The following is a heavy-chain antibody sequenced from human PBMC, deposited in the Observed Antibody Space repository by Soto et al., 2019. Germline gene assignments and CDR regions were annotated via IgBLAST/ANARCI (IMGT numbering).Heavy chain of an antibody. CDR1: GFTFSNYE. V-gene: IGHV3-64*01. J-gene: IGHJ6*03. CDR3: ARRGYGSGWPNVYMDV. CDR2: ISNNGAHT. Sequence: EAQLVESGGGLVQPGESLRLSCAASGFTFSNYEMHWVRQAPGKGLEYVSGISNNGAHTDYAKSVKGRFTISRDNSENTLYLQMGSLGAEDMALYYCARRGYGSGWPNVYMDVWGKGTTVTVSS. D-gene: IGHD6-25*01.